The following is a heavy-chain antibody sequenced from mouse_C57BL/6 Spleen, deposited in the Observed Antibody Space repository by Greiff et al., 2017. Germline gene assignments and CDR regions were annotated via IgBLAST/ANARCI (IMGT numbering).Heavy chain of an antibody. CDR1: GYTFTSYG. D-gene: IGHD2-3*01. CDR2: IYPRSGKT. CDR3: AYGYYGGLAMDY. J-gene: IGHJ4*01. Sequence: QVQLQQSGAELARPGASVKLSCKASGYTFTSYGISWVKQRTGQGLEWIGEIYPRSGKTYYNEKFKGKATLTADKSSSTAYMELLSLTSEDAAVYVCAYGYYGGLAMDYWGNGTSVT. V-gene: IGHV1-81*01.